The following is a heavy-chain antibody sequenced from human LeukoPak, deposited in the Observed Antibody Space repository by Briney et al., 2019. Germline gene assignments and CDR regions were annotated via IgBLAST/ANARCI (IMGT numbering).Heavy chain of an antibody. J-gene: IGHJ6*02. V-gene: IGHV3-48*03. CDR1: GFTFSSYE. D-gene: IGHD6-19*01. CDR3: VRLVVERYYYHGMDV. CDR2: ISSSGSTI. Sequence: GGSLRLSCAASGFTFSSYEMNWVRQALGKGLEWVSYISSSGSTIYYADSVKGRFTISRDNAKNSLYLQMNSLRAEDTAVYYCVRLVVERYYYHGMDVWGQGTTVTVSS.